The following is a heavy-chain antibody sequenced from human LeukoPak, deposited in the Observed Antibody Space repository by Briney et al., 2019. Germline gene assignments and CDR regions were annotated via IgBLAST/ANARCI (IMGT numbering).Heavy chain of an antibody. Sequence: GGSLRLSCAASGFTFRNYAMSCVRQAPGKGLEWVSTISVGGDRTLYADSVKGRFTIPRDTSKNTLFLQMNSLRGEDTAVYYCAKDSGSYRKYYFDYWGQGTLVTVSS. V-gene: IGHV3-23*01. D-gene: IGHD1-26*01. J-gene: IGHJ4*02. CDR3: AKDSGSYRKYYFDY. CDR1: GFTFRNYA. CDR2: ISVGGDRT.